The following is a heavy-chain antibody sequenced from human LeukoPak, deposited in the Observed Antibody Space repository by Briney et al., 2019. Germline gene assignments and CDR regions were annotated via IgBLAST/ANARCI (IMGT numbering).Heavy chain of an antibody. CDR1: GFTFSSYW. V-gene: IGHV3-7*01. Sequence: GGSLRLSCAASGFTFSSYWMTWVRQAPGKGLEWVANIKQDGSEKYYVDSVRGRFTISRDNAQDSLSLQMNILRPQDTAIYYCARAYCRSTNCCYPSWGQGTLVTVSS. CDR2: IKQDGSEK. CDR3: ARAYCRSTNCCYPS. D-gene: IGHD2-2*01. J-gene: IGHJ5*02.